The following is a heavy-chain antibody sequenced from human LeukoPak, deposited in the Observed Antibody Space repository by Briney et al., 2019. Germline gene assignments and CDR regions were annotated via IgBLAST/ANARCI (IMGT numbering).Heavy chain of an antibody. CDR1: GFTFSSYA. J-gene: IGHJ4*02. D-gene: IGHD3-10*01. CDR2: ISGSGGST. Sequence: GGSLRLSCAASGFTFSSYAMSWVRQAPGKGLEWVSAISGSGGSTYYADSVKGRFTISRDNSKNTLYVQMNSLRAEDTAVYYCAKDRYYYGSGSYIFDYWGQGTLVTVSS. V-gene: IGHV3-23*01. CDR3: AKDRYYYGSGSYIFDY.